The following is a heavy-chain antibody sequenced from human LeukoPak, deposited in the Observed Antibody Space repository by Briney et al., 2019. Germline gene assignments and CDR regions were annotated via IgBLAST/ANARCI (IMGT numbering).Heavy chain of an antibody. CDR3: ARDLSALYGGNLGRYYFDY. CDR1: GLTFSNAW. Sequence: GGSLRLSCAASGLTFSNAWMSWVRQAPGKGLEWVAFIRYDGSNKYYADSVKGRFTIPRDNSKNTLYLQMNSLRAEDTAVYYCARDLSALYGGNLGRYYFDYWGQGTLVTVSS. CDR2: IRYDGSNK. J-gene: IGHJ4*02. D-gene: IGHD4-23*01. V-gene: IGHV3-30*02.